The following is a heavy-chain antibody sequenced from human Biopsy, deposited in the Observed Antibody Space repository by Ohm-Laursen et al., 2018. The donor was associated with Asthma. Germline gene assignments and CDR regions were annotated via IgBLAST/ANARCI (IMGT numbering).Heavy chain of an antibody. CDR2: ISYGGKT. V-gene: IGHV4-39*01. J-gene: IGHJ6*02. Sequence: GTLSLTCTVSGGSMTPTSHYWDWIRQAPGKGLEWIGYISYGGKTSYNPSLENRVTISRDTSKNQFSLRLTSVTAADTAVYFCARRITIFGVVQKDHGMDAWGQGTTVIVSS. CDR1: GGSMTPTSHY. CDR3: ARRITIFGVVQKDHGMDA. D-gene: IGHD3-3*01.